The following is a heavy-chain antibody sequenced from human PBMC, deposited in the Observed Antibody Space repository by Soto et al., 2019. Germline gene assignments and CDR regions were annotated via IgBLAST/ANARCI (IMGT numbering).Heavy chain of an antibody. CDR3: AGQLRFLEWLDY. V-gene: IGHV3-23*01. D-gene: IGHD3-3*01. CDR1: GFTFSSYA. Sequence: EVQLLESGGGLVQPGGSLRLSCAASGFTFSSYAMSWVRQAPGKGLKWVSAISGSGGSTYYADSVKGRFTISRDNSKNTLYLQMNSLRAEDTAAYYCAGQLRFLEWLDYWGQGTLVTVSS. J-gene: IGHJ4*02. CDR2: ISGSGGST.